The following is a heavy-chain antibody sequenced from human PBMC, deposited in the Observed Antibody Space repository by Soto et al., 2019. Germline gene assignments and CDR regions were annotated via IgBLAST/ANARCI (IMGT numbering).Heavy chain of an antibody. Sequence: EVQLVESGGGLVQPGRSLKLSCAASGFTYDDYAMHWGRQSPGQGLEWGSGIRWNSGSIGYADSVNGRFTTSRDNAKNSLYLQMNSLRAEDTAFYYCAKGTCSSTRCHFDYWGQGTLVTVSS. CDR2: IRWNSGSI. D-gene: IGHD2-2*01. CDR3: AKGTCSSTRCHFDY. CDR1: GFTYDDYA. V-gene: IGHV3-9*01. J-gene: IGHJ4*02.